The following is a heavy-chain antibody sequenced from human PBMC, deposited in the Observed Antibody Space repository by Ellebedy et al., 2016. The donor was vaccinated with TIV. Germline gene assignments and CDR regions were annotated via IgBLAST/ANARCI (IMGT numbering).Heavy chain of an antibody. CDR2: RSYEGSNK. J-gene: IGHJ6*02. Sequence: GESLKISCAASGFTFGSYAMHWVRQAPGKGLEWVAHRSYEGSNKHYADSVKGRFTIARDNSKNTLYLQMNSLRVEDTAVYYCARDGRHLDDYFYNSMDVWGQGTTVTGSS. CDR3: ARDGRHLDDYFYNSMDV. CDR1: GFTFGSYA. D-gene: IGHD1-14*01. V-gene: IGHV3-30-3*01.